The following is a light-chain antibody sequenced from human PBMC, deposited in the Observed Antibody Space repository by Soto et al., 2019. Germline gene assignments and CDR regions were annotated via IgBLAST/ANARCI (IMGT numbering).Light chain of an antibody. CDR3: QVWDSSTAGVL. CDR2: RDS. CDR1: NIGSKN. J-gene: IGLJ2*01. Sequence: SYELTQPLSVSVALGQTAGITCGGNNIGSKNVHWYQQKPGQAPVLVIYRDSNRPSGIPERFSGSNSGNTATLTISRAQAGDEGDYYCQVWDSSTAGVLFGGGTQLTVL. V-gene: IGLV3-9*01.